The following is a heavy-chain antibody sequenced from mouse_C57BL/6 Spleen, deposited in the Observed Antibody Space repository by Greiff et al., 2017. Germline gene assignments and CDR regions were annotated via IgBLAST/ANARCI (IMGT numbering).Heavy chain of an antibody. CDR1: GYAFSSSW. CDR3: ALMGLAY. CDR2: IYPGDGDT. J-gene: IGHJ3*01. V-gene: IGHV1-82*01. Sequence: QVQLQQSGPELVKPGASVKISCKASGYAFSSSWMNWVKQRPGKGLEWIGRIYPGDGDTNYNGKFKGKATLTADKSSTTAYMHLGSLTSEDSAVYFCALMGLAYWGQGTLVTVSA. D-gene: IGHD2-3*01.